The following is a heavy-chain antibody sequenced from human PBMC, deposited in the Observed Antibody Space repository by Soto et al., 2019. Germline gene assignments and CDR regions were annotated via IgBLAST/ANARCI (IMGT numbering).Heavy chain of an antibody. D-gene: IGHD5-18*01. V-gene: IGHV1-69*13. CDR3: ARGGYRPTPGISTENGYSYGPQDYYYYYGMDV. Sequence: SVKVSCKASGGTFSSYAISWVRQAPGQGLEWMGGIIPIFGTANYAQKFQGRVTITADESTGTAYMELSSLRSEDTAVYYCARGGYRPTPGISTENGYSYGPQDYYYYYGMDVWGQGTTVTVSS. J-gene: IGHJ6*02. CDR2: IIPIFGTA. CDR1: GGTFSSYA.